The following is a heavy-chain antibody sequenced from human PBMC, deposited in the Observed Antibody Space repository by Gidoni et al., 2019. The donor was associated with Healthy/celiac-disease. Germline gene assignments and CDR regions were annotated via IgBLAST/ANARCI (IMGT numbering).Heavy chain of an antibody. Sequence: EVQLLESGGGLVQPGGSLRLSCAASGLPFSSYAMSWVRQAPGKGLEWVSAKSGSGGSTYYADSVKVRFTISRDNSKNTLYLQMNSLRAEDTAVYYCAKQVVPAAICAWFDPWGQGTLVTVSS. V-gene: IGHV3-23*01. CDR3: AKQVVPAAICAWFDP. D-gene: IGHD2-2*01. CDR1: GLPFSSYA. J-gene: IGHJ5*02. CDR2: KSGSGGST.